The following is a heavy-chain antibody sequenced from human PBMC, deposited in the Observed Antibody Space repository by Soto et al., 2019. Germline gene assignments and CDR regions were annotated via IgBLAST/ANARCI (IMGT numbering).Heavy chain of an antibody. CDR2: IYYSGST. CDR3: ARGEGDSSGYYLDYYYGIDV. Sequence: QVQLQESGPGLVKPSQTLSLTCTVSGGSISSGGYYWSWIRQHPGKGLEWIGYIYYSGSTYYNPSLKSRVTISVDTSKNQFSLKLSSVTAADTAVYYCARGEGDSSGYYLDYYYGIDVWGQGTTVTVSS. J-gene: IGHJ6*02. V-gene: IGHV4-31*03. D-gene: IGHD3-22*01. CDR1: GGSISSGGYY.